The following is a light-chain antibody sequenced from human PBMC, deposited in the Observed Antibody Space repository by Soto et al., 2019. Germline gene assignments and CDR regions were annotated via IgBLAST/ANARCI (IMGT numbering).Light chain of an antibody. CDR1: QSLSVSY. V-gene: IGKV3-20*01. CDR2: STS. J-gene: IGKJ1*01. CDR3: HQFGDSPQT. Sequence: EIVLTQSPGTLSLSPGDRATLSCRASQSLSVSYIAWYQQKPGQAPRLLIYSTSTRAAGIPDRFTGRGSGSHYTLAISRLEPEDFAVYYCHQFGDSPQTFGQGTTVEV.